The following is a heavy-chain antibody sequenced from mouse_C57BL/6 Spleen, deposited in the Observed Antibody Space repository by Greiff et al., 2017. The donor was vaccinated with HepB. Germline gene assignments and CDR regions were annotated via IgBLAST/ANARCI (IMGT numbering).Heavy chain of an antibody. CDR2: IRLKSDNYST. CDR3: TAGLTFAY. J-gene: IGHJ3*01. V-gene: IGHV6-3*01. CDR1: GFTFSNYW. Sequence: EVKLVESGGGLVQPGGSMKLSCVASGFTFSNYWMNWVRQSPEKGLEWVAQIRLKSDNYSTHYAESVKGRFTISRDDSKSSVYLQMNNLRAEDTGIYYCTAGLTFAYWGQGTLVTVSA. D-gene: IGHD3-3*01.